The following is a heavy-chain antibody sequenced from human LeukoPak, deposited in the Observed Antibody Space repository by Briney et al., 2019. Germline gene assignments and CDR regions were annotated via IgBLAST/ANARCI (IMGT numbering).Heavy chain of an antibody. J-gene: IGHJ4*02. Sequence: PGGSLRLSCAASGFTFSSYGMRWVRQAPDKGLEWVAVIWYDGSNKYYADSVKGRFTISRDNSKNTLYLQMNSLRAEDTAVYYCARDYYDSSGLDYWGQGTLVTVSS. V-gene: IGHV3-33*01. CDR2: IWYDGSNK. CDR3: ARDYYDSSGLDY. CDR1: GFTFSSYG. D-gene: IGHD3-22*01.